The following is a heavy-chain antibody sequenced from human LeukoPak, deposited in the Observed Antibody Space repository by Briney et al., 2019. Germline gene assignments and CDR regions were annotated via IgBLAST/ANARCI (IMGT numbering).Heavy chain of an antibody. J-gene: IGHJ4*02. CDR1: GYTFTSYA. Sequence: ASVKVSCKASGYTFTSYAISWVRQAPGQGLEWMGGIISIFGTANYAQKFQGRVTITADKSTATAYMELRSLRSDDTAVYYCARGYYCTHGVCYGGDFDNWGQGTLVTVSS. CDR2: IISIFGTA. CDR3: ARGYYCTHGVCYGGDFDN. V-gene: IGHV1-69*06. D-gene: IGHD2-8*01.